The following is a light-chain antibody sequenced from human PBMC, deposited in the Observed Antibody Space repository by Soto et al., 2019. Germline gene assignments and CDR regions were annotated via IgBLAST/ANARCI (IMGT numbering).Light chain of an antibody. Sequence: ELVLTQSPGTLSVSPGESATLSCRGSQSVSSSYLAWYQQKTGQAPRLLIYGASSRATGIPDRLSGSGSGTDFNLTISRLEPEDFAVYYCHKYGSSPWTFGQGTKVDIK. CDR2: GAS. CDR1: QSVSSSY. V-gene: IGKV3-20*01. J-gene: IGKJ1*01. CDR3: HKYGSSPWT.